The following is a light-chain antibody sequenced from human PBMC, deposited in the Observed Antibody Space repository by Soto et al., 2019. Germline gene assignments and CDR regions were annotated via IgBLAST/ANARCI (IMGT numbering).Light chain of an antibody. Sequence: QSVLTQPPSASGTPGQRITISCSGSSSNIGSRAVDWNQQLPETAPRLLIYINNQRPSGVPDRFSGSKSGTSASLAISGLQPEDEADYYCATWDDIVNGVVFGGGTKVTVL. CDR1: SSNIGSRA. J-gene: IGLJ2*01. V-gene: IGLV1-44*01. CDR3: ATWDDIVNGVV. CDR2: INN.